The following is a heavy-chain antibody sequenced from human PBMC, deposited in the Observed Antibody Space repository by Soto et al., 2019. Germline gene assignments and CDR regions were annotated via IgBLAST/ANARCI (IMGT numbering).Heavy chain of an antibody. J-gene: IGHJ4*02. CDR1: GFPFNNFE. CDR2: ITGGGAT. Sequence: LRLSCVASGFPFNNFEMNWIRQAPGKGLEWISYITGGGATYYADSVKGRFTISRDNAKNSLFLQMNSVGVGDTAVYYCVGGGLSYFDHWGRGTLVTVSS. V-gene: IGHV3-48*03. D-gene: IGHD3-16*01. CDR3: VGGGLSYFDH.